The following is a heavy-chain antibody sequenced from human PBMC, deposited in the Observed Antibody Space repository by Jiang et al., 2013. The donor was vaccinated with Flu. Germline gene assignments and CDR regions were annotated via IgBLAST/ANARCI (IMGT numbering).Heavy chain of an antibody. J-gene: IGHJ4*02. D-gene: IGHD1-1*01. Sequence: GAEVKKPGESLKISCQASGYTFSNYWIAWVRQMPGKGLEWMGVIFPGDSDSRYSPSFQGQVTISVDKSINTAFLQWSSLKASDTAMYYCATNVTVPGTVYGYFDFWGQGTLVTVSS. CDR2: IFPGDSDS. CDR3: ATNVTVPGTVYGYFDF. V-gene: IGHV5-51*03. CDR1: GYTFSNYW.